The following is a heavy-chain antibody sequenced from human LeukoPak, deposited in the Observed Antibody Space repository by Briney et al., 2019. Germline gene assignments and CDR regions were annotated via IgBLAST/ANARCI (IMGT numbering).Heavy chain of an antibody. CDR2: INHSGST. J-gene: IGHJ5*02. CDR1: GGSFSGYC. D-gene: IGHD3-3*01. V-gene: IGHV4-34*01. Sequence: SETLSLTCAVYGGSFSGYCWSWIRQPPGKELEWIGEINHSGSTNYNPSLKSRVTISVDTSKNQFSLKLSSVTAADTAVYYCARGGYDFWSGYRRNWFDPWGQGTLVTVSS. CDR3: ARGGYDFWSGYRRNWFDP.